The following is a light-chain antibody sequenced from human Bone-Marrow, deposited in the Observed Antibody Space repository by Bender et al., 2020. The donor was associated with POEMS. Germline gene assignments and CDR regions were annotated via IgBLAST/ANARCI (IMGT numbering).Light chain of an antibody. J-gene: IGLJ2*01. CDR2: EVT. CDR1: SSDIGGYNY. Sequence: QSALTQPASVSGSPGQSITISCTGTSSDIGGYNYVSWYQQHPGKAPQLLIYEVTSRASGVSTRFSGSKSGNTASLTISGLQAEDEAEYYCSSYRDSTTFVVFGGGTRLTVL. CDR3: SSYRDSTTFVV. V-gene: IGLV2-14*01.